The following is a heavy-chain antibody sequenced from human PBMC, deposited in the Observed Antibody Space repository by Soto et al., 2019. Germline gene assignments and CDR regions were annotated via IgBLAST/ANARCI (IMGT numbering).Heavy chain of an antibody. D-gene: IGHD3-3*01. V-gene: IGHV3-74*01. CDR2: ITNDGSST. CDR3: VRVGAGWAFDI. Sequence: EVQLVESGGGLVQPGGSLRLSCGASGFTFSRHWIHWVRQVPGKGLVWVSRITNDGSSTSYADSVKGRFTVSRDNAKNTLYLQMSSLRAEDTAVYYCVRVGAGWAFDIWGQGTMVTVSA. J-gene: IGHJ3*02. CDR1: GFTFSRHW.